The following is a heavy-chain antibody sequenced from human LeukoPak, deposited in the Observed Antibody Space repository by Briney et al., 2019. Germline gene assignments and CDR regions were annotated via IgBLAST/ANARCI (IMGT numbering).Heavy chain of an antibody. V-gene: IGHV3-33*01. CDR1: GFTFSSYG. CDR3: ARAGPTEAFDY. J-gene: IGHJ4*02. CDR2: IWYDGSNK. D-gene: IGHD2-8*02. Sequence: GGSLRLSCAASGFTFSSYGMHWVRQAPGKGLEWVAVIWYDGSNKYYADSVKGRFTISRDNSKNTLYLQMNSLRAEDTAVYYCARAGPTEAFDYWGQGTLVTVSS.